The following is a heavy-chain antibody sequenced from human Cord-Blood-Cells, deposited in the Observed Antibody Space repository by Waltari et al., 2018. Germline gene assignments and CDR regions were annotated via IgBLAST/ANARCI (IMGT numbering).Heavy chain of an antibody. CDR2: IYYSGST. V-gene: IGHV4-61*01. Sequence: QVQLQESGPGLVKPSETLSLTCTVSGGSVSSRSYYWSWIRQPPEKGLECIGYIYYSGSTNYNPSLKSRVTISVDTSKNQFSLKLSSVTAADTAVYYCARPWDYWGQGTLVTVSS. CDR1: GGSVSSRSYY. CDR3: ARPWDY. J-gene: IGHJ4*02.